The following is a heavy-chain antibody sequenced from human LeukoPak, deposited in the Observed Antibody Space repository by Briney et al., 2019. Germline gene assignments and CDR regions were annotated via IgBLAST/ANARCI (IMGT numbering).Heavy chain of an antibody. CDR3: ARLPYSSSWYYYYYMDV. Sequence: ASVKVSCKASGYTFTSYGISWVRQAPGQGLEWMGWISAYNGNTNYAQKLQGRVTMTTDTSTSTAYMELRSLRSDDTAVHYCARLPYSSSWYYYYYMDVWGKGTTVTVSS. V-gene: IGHV1-18*01. D-gene: IGHD6-13*01. CDR2: ISAYNGNT. CDR1: GYTFTSYG. J-gene: IGHJ6*03.